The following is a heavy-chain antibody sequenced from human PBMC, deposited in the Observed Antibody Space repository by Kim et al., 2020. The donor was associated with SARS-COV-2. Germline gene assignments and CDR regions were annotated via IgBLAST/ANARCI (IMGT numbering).Heavy chain of an antibody. V-gene: IGHV1-69*13. CDR1: GGTFSSYA. CDR2: IIPIFGTA. CDR3: AREGDSNSSHHHNNWFDP. J-gene: IGHJ5*02. Sequence: SVKVSCKASGGTFSSYAISWVRQAPGQGLEWMGGIIPIFGTANYAQKFQGRVTITADESTSTAYMELSSLRSEDTAVYYCAREGDSNSSHHHNNWFDPWGQGTLVTVSS. D-gene: IGHD6-19*01.